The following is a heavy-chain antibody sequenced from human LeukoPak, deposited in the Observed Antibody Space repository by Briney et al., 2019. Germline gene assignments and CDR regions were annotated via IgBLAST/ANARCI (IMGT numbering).Heavy chain of an antibody. Sequence: ASVKVSCKDSGYTFTSYDINWVRQATGQGLEWMGWMNPNSGNTGYAQKFQGRVTMTRNTSISTAYMELSSLRSEDTAVYYCARPGEYSSSWSEYFQHWGQGTLVTVSS. D-gene: IGHD6-13*01. CDR1: GYTFTSYD. J-gene: IGHJ1*01. CDR3: ARPGEYSSSWSEYFQH. V-gene: IGHV1-8*01. CDR2: MNPNSGNT.